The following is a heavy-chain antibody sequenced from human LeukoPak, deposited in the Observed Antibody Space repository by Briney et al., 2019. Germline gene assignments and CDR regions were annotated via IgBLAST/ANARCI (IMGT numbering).Heavy chain of an antibody. CDR3: ARDNDWLNGFDI. Sequence: ASVRLSCKASGYTFTSYDISWVRQAPGQGLEWMGLISVYNGNTNYAQNLQGRLTMTTDTSTGIAYMELRSLRSDDTAVYYCARDNDWLNGFDIWGQGTMVTVSS. V-gene: IGHV1-18*01. D-gene: IGHD3-9*01. J-gene: IGHJ3*02. CDR1: GYTFTSYD. CDR2: ISVYNGNT.